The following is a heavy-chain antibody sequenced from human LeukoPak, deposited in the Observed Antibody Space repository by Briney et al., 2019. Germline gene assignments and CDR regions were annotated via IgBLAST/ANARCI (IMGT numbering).Heavy chain of an antibody. Sequence: GASVKVSCKASGGTFSSYAISWVRQAPGQGLERMGRIIPILGIANYAQKFQGRVTITADKSTSTAYMELSSLRSEDTAVYYCAVSIAVAGTNWFDPWGQGTLVTVSS. J-gene: IGHJ5*02. CDR3: AVSIAVAGTNWFDP. D-gene: IGHD6-19*01. CDR1: GGTFSSYA. CDR2: IIPILGIA. V-gene: IGHV1-69*04.